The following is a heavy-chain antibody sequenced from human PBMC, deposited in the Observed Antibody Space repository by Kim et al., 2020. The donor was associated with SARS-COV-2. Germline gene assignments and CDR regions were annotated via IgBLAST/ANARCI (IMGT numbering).Heavy chain of an antibody. CDR2: IYYSGST. CDR3: ARLRASSSWYVSYYFDY. V-gene: IGHV4-39*01. CDR1: GGSISSSSYY. D-gene: IGHD6-13*01. J-gene: IGHJ4*02. Sequence: SETLSLTCTVSGGSISSSSYYWGWIRQPPGKGLEWIGSIYYSGSTYYNPSLKSRVTISVDTSKNQFSLKLSSVTAADTAVYYCARLRASSSWYVSYYFDYWGQGTLVTVSS.